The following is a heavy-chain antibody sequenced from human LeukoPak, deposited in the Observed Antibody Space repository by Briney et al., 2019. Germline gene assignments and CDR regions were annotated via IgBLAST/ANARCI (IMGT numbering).Heavy chain of an antibody. D-gene: IGHD4-17*01. Sequence: SETLSLTCTVSGYSISSGYYWGWIRQPPGKGLEWIGSIYHSGSTYYNPSLKSRVTISVDTSKNQFSLKLSSVTAADTAVYYCARDSRRGVTTNWYNRFDPWGQGTLVTVSS. CDR1: GYSISSGYY. CDR2: IYHSGST. CDR3: ARDSRRGVTTNWYNRFDP. J-gene: IGHJ5*02. V-gene: IGHV4-38-2*02.